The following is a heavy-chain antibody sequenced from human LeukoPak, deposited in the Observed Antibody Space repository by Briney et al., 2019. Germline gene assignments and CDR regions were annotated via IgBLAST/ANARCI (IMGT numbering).Heavy chain of an antibody. D-gene: IGHD3-16*02. Sequence: PSQTLSLTCTVFGGSISSGGYYWSWIRQHPGKGLEWIGYIYYSGSTYYNPSLKSRVTISVDTSKNQFSLKLSSVTAADTAVYYCATWITFGGVIVWGQGTLVTVSS. CDR1: GGSISSGGYY. J-gene: IGHJ4*02. CDR2: IYYSGST. CDR3: ATWITFGGVIV. V-gene: IGHV4-31*03.